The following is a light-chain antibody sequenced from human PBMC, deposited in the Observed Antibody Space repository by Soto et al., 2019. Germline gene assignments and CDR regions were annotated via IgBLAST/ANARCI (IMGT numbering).Light chain of an antibody. CDR1: QSINSA. CDR3: QQFNNWPLT. Sequence: EIVLTQSPVTLSLSPGERATLSCRTSQSINSALAWYQQKPGQAPRLLIYDASKRATDIPARFSGSGSGIDFTLTISSLEPEDFAVYYCQQFNNWPLTFGGGTKVEIK. V-gene: IGKV3-11*01. CDR2: DAS. J-gene: IGKJ4*01.